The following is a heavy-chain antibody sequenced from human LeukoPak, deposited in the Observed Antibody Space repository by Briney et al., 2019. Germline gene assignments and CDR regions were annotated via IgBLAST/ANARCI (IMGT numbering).Heavy chain of an antibody. CDR1: GGSITNYY. CDR3: ARSTQDSSTSFDY. CDR2: IYHSGST. J-gene: IGHJ4*02. V-gene: IGHV4-59*01. D-gene: IGHD6-6*01. Sequence: PSETLSLTCTVSGGSITNYYWSWIRHPPGKGLEYIGFIYHSGSTNYNPSLKSRVTMSVDKSKNQCSLRLSSVTAADTAIYFCARSTQDSSTSFDYWGQGTLVTVSS.